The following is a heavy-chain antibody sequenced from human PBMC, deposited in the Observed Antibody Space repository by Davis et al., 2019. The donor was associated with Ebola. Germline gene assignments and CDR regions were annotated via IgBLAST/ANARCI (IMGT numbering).Heavy chain of an antibody. V-gene: IGHV3-23*01. J-gene: IGHJ6*02. CDR3: AKTAAAADYYYYGMDV. CDR2: ISGSGGST. D-gene: IGHD6-13*01. Sequence: GGSLRLSCAASGFTFSSYAMSWVRQAPGKGLEWVSAISGSGGSTYYADSVKGRFTISRDNSKNTLYLQMNSLRAEDTAVYYCAKTAAAADYYYYGMDVWGQGTTVTVSS. CDR1: GFTFSSYA.